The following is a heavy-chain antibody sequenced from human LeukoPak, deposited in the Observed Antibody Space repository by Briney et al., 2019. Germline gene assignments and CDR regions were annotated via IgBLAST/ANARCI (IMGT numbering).Heavy chain of an antibody. J-gene: IGHJ4*02. Sequence: SVTVSCKAAGGAYSSYAFSWVRRAPGQGLEWMGGLIPMFRTPNYAQKFLGRVTITTDESTSTAYMELTSLGADDTAVYYCARDSTGTTWQLDYWGQGTLVTVSS. CDR2: LIPMFRTP. CDR1: GGAYSSYA. CDR3: ARDSTGTTWQLDY. D-gene: IGHD1-1*01. V-gene: IGHV1-69*05.